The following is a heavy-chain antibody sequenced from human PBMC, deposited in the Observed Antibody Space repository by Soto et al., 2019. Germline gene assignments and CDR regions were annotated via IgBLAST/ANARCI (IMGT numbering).Heavy chain of an antibody. CDR2: ISSSSSSYI. J-gene: IGHJ5*02. Sequence: TGGSLRLSCAASGFTFSVFWMDLVRQAPGKGLEWVSSISSSSSSYIYYADSVKGRFTISRDNAKNSLYLQMNSLRAEDTAVYYCARDPAAAGPNWFDPWGQGTLVTVSS. D-gene: IGHD6-13*01. CDR3: ARDPAAAGPNWFDP. CDR1: GFTFSVFW. V-gene: IGHV3-21*01.